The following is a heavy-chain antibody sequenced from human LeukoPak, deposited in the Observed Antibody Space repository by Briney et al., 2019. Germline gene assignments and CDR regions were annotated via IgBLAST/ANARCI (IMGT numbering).Heavy chain of an antibody. CDR1: GFTFSDYY. Sequence: GGSLRLSCAASGFTFSDYYMSWIRQAQGKGLEWISFISSSSSYTNYADSVKGRLTISRDNTKNSLYLQMNNLRAEDTAVYYCARGGADFVIGYWGQGTLVTDSS. CDR2: ISSSSSYT. CDR3: ARGGADFVIGY. V-gene: IGHV3-11*06. D-gene: IGHD2-21*02. J-gene: IGHJ4*02.